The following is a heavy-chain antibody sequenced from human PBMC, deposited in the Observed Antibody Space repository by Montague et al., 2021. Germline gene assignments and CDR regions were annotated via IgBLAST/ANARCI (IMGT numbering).Heavy chain of an antibody. CDR2: IFHSGST. V-gene: IGHV4-38-2*02. CDR1: GYSISSGYY. Sequence: SETLSLTCTVSGYSISSGYYWGWIRQPPGKGLEWIGSIFHSGSTYYNPSLKSRVTISVDTSKNQFSLKLTSVTAADTALYYCARDREAAPFDYCGQGTLVTVPS. D-gene: IGHD2-15*01. CDR3: ARDREAAPFDY. J-gene: IGHJ4*02.